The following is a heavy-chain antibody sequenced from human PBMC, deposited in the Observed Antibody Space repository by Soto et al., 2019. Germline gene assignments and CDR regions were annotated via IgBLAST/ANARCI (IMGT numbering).Heavy chain of an antibody. J-gene: IGHJ6*02. Sequence: PSXTLSLTCTVSGGSISSYYWSWIQQPPGKGLEWIGYIYYSGGTNYNPSLKSRVTISVDTSKNQFSLKLSSVTAADKAVYYCARDPADSSSDYYYGMDVWGQGTTVTVSS. CDR3: ARDPADSSSDYYYGMDV. CDR1: GGSISSYY. V-gene: IGHV4-59*01. CDR2: IYYSGGT. D-gene: IGHD6-13*01.